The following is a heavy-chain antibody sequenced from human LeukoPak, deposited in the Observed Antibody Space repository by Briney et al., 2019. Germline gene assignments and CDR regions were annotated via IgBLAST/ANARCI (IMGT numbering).Heavy chain of an antibody. J-gene: IGHJ5*02. Sequence: GGSLRLSCAASGFTVSSNYMSWVRQAPGKGLEWVSVIYSGGSTYYADSVKGRFTISRDNSKNTLYLQMNSLRAEDTAVYYCARRGSRLRGIVATIGGFDPWGQGTLVTVSS. CDR1: GFTVSSNY. CDR3: ARRGSRLRGIVATIGGFDP. V-gene: IGHV3-66*04. CDR2: IYSGGST. D-gene: IGHD5-12*01.